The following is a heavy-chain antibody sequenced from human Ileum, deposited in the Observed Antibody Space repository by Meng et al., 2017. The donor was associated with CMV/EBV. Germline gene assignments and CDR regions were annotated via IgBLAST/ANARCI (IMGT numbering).Heavy chain of an antibody. D-gene: IGHD1/OR15-1a*01. V-gene: IGHV3-7*01. J-gene: IGHJ4*02. CDR1: GFTLRSDW. CDR2: IKHEGSEI. CDR3: VGANRPLDY. Sequence: GESLKISCVGSGFTLRSDWMAWVRQAPGKGLEWVANIKHEGSEIYYVDSVKGRFTVSRDNAKNSLYLQMNSLRVEDTAVYYCVGANRPLDYWGQGTLVT.